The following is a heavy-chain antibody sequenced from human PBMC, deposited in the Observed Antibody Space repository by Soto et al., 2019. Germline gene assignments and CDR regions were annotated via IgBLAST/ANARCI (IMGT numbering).Heavy chain of an antibody. CDR2: IWSDGNNK. CDR3: ARGRPAAGTSSYYGIDV. J-gene: IGHJ6*02. Sequence: PGGSLRLSCAASAFTFGSYAMHWVRQAPGKGLEWVAVIWSDGNNKYYADSVKGRFTISRDNSKNMLYLQMNSLRLEDTALYYCARGRPAAGTSSYYGIDVWGQGTTVTVSS. CDR1: AFTFGSYA. V-gene: IGHV3-33*01. D-gene: IGHD6-13*01.